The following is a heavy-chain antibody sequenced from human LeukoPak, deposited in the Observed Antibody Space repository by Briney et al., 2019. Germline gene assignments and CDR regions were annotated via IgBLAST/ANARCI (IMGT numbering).Heavy chain of an antibody. Sequence: NPSETLSLTCNVSGGSISTSSYYWGWIRQPPGKGLEWIGSIHYSGSTYYNPSLKSRVTISVDTSKNQFSLKLSSVTAADTAVYYCARDLHVVVVAATDWFDPWGQGTLVTVSS. CDR3: ARDLHVVVVAATDWFDP. V-gene: IGHV4-39*07. CDR1: GGSISTSSYY. D-gene: IGHD2-15*01. J-gene: IGHJ5*02. CDR2: IHYSGST.